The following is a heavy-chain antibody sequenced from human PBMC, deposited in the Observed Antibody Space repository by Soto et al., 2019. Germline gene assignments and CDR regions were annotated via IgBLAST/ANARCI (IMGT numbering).Heavy chain of an antibody. CDR2: ISYDGSNK. CDR3: ASAAMAIFDY. Sequence: GGSLRLSCAASGFTFSSYAMHWVRQAPGKGLEWVAVISYDGSNKYYADSVKGRFTISRDNSKNTLYLQMNSLRAEDTAVYYCASAAMAIFDYWGQGTLVTVSS. V-gene: IGHV3-30-3*01. D-gene: IGHD5-18*01. J-gene: IGHJ4*02. CDR1: GFTFSSYA.